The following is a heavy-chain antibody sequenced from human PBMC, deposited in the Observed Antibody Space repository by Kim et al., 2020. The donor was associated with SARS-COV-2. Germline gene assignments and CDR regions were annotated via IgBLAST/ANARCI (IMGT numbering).Heavy chain of an antibody. D-gene: IGHD2-15*01. CDR3: AREGAATSHYYYGMDD. J-gene: IGHJ6*02. CDR2: IYYSGST. CDR1: GGSISSYY. V-gene: IGHV4-59*01. Sequence: SETLSLTCTVSGGSISSYYWSWIRQPPGKGLEWIGYIYYSGSTNYNPSLKSRVTISVDTSKNQFSLKLSSVTAADTGVYYCAREGAATSHYYYGMDDWGQETTVTVSS.